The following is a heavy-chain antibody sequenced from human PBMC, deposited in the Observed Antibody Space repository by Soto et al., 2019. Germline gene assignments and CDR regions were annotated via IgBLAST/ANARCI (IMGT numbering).Heavy chain of an antibody. V-gene: IGHV3-30*03. CDR3: ARDPQGSYCYIDY. J-gene: IGHJ4*02. D-gene: IGHD3-10*01. Sequence: GGSLRLSCAASGFTFSSYGMHWVRQAPGKGQEWVTIISKDGNSKHYADSVKGRFTISRDNSKNTLFLQMNSLRAEDTAVYYCARDPQGSYCYIDYWGQGTPVTVSS. CDR2: ISKDGNSK. CDR1: GFTFSSYG.